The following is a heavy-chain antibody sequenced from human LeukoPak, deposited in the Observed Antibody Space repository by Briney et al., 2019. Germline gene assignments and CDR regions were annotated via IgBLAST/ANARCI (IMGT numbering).Heavy chain of an antibody. CDR1: GYSYTTYW. CDR2: IYPGNSDT. CDR3: ARLGYSGSYFGAFDI. J-gene: IGHJ3*02. Sequence: ESLQFSCKGAGYSYTTYWIAWWRQMPGKGREWMGIIYPGNSDTRYSPSLQGQVTISVDKSITTAYLQWSSLTASDTAMYYCARLGYSGSYFGAFDIWGQGTVVTASP. D-gene: IGHD1-26*01. V-gene: IGHV5-51*01.